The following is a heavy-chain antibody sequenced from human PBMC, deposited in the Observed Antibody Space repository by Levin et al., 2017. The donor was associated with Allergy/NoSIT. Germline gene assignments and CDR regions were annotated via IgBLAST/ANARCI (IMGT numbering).Heavy chain of an antibody. CDR1: GSSISSTNYY. CDR3: ARWDRSGNPPPDAFDV. CDR2: IYYSGST. J-gene: IGHJ3*01. D-gene: IGHD1-26*01. Sequence: SETLSLTCTVSGSSISSTNYYWGWIRQSPGKGLESIGAIYYSGSTNYNPSLKSRVTISVDTSKNQFSLKLTSVTAADTAVYYCARWDRSGNPPPDAFDVWGEGTMVTVSS. V-gene: IGHV4-39*01.